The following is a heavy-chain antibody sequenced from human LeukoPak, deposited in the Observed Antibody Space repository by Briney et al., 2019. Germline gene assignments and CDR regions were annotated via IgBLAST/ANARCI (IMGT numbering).Heavy chain of an antibody. J-gene: IGHJ2*01. CDR2: INHSGST. V-gene: IGHV4-31*03. Sequence: SETLSLTCTVSGGSISSGASDWGWIRQHPKGGLEWVGYINHSGSTYYNPSLGSRVTMSVDTSKNQFSLKLSSVTAADSAVYYCARAARQGFTMIVVPFFYFDLWGRGTLVTVSS. CDR3: ARAARQGFTMIVVPFFYFDL. CDR1: GGSISSGASD. D-gene: IGHD3-22*01.